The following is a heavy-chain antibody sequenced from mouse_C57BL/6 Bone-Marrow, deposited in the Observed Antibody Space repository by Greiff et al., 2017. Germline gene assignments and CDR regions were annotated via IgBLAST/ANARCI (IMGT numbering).Heavy chain of an antibody. D-gene: IGHD2-3*01. V-gene: IGHV1-53*01. J-gene: IGHJ3*01. CDR1: GYTFTSYW. CDR2: INPSNGGT. CDR3: ARSFRWFPFAY. Sequence: QVQLQQPGTELVKPGASVKLSCKASGYTFTSYWMHWVKQRPGQGLEWIGNINPSNGGTNYNEKFKSKATLTVDKSSSTAYMQLISLTSEDSAVDYFARSFRWFPFAYWGQGTLVTVSA.